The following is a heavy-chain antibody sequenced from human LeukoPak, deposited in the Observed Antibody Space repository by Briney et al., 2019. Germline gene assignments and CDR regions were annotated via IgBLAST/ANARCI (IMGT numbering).Heavy chain of an antibody. CDR3: AKDSSSWYGTRSYFDY. CDR1: GYTLTELS. CDR2: FDPEDGET. D-gene: IGHD6-13*01. V-gene: IGHV1-24*01. J-gene: IGHJ4*02. Sequence: ASVKVSCKVSGYTLTELSMHWVRQAPGKGLEWMGGFDPEDGETIYAQKFQGRVTMTEDTSTDTAYMELSSLRAEDTAVYYCAKDSSSWYGTRSYFDYWGQGTLVTVSS.